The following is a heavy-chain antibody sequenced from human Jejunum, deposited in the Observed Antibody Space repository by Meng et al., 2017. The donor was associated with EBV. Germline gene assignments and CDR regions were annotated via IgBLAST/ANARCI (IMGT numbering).Heavy chain of an antibody. Sequence: VQLVQAGAEVERPGASVKVSCKASGYPDTTHHINWVGPATGQGLEYMGWMSPDNGDTGYAQNFQGRLTMTRDTSISTAYMELSSLTSDDTAVYYCARGDGYNLYWGQGTLVTVSS. CDR3: ARGDGYNLY. CDR1: GYPDTTHH. V-gene: IGHV1-8*01. J-gene: IGHJ4*02. CDR2: MSPDNGDT. D-gene: IGHD5-24*01.